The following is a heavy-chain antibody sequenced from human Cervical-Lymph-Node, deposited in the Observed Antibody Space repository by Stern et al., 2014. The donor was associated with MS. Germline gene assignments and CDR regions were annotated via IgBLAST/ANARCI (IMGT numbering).Heavy chain of an antibody. CDR2: IWYDGRNK. CDR3: ARGGGSWGYFDY. V-gene: IGHV3-33*01. D-gene: IGHD1-26*01. Sequence: VQLVESGGGVVQPGRSLRLSCAASGFTFSRYGMHWVRQAPGKGLEGVAFIWYDGRNKFYADSVKGRFTISRDNSKNTLYLQMNSLRAEDTAVYYCARGGGSWGYFDYWGQGTLVTVSS. J-gene: IGHJ4*02. CDR1: GFTFSRYG.